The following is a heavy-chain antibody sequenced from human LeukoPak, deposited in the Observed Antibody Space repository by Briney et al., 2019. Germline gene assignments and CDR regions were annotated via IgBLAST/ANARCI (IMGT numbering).Heavy chain of an antibody. CDR2: ISAYNGNT. CDR3: APDALPPRGVVAVAGTNDY. D-gene: IGHD6-19*01. Sequence: GASVKVSCKASGYTFTSYGISWVRQAPGQGLEWMGWISAYNGNTNYAQKLQGRVTMTTDTSTSTAYMELRSLRSDDTAVYYCAPDALPPRGVVAVAGTNDYWGQGTLVTVSS. J-gene: IGHJ4*02. V-gene: IGHV1-18*01. CDR1: GYTFTSYG.